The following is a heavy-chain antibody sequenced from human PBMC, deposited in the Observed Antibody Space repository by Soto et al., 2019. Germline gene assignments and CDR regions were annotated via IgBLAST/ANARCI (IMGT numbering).Heavy chain of an antibody. CDR2: IYYSGST. Sequence: SETLSLTCTVSGGSISSYYWSWIRQPPGKGLEWIGYIYYSGSTNYNPSLKSRVTISVDTSKNQFSLKLSPVTAADTAVYYCALGRYSSSWEPFDYWGQGTLVTVSS. CDR1: GGSISSYY. J-gene: IGHJ4*02. CDR3: ALGRYSSSWEPFDY. V-gene: IGHV4-59*08. D-gene: IGHD6-13*01.